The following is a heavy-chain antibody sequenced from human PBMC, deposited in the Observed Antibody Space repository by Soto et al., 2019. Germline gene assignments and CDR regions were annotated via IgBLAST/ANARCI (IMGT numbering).Heavy chain of an antibody. CDR3: AAGEASSRNLAPYYLDF. Sequence: SETLSLTCTVSGGSMRNYFWTWIRQPPGKGLEWIGYIHYSGTTSFFPSYNPSLRSRVTISEDTSKNQFSLKMLSVTTADTAVYFCAAGEASSRNLAPYYLDFWGQGTLVTVSS. V-gene: IGHV4-59*01. CDR2: IHYSGTT. D-gene: IGHD6-13*01. CDR1: GGSMRNYF. J-gene: IGHJ4*02.